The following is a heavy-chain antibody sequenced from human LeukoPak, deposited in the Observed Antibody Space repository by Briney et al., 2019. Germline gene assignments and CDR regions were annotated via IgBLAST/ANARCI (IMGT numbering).Heavy chain of an antibody. D-gene: IGHD5-18*01. CDR2: INWNGGST. CDR3: ARGREYSYGYIKSGFDY. Sequence: GGSLRLSCAASGFPFDDYGMTWVRQAPGKGLEWVSGINWNGGSTGYADSVEGRFTISRDNAKNSLYLQMNSLRAEDTALYYCARGREYSYGYIKSGFDYWGQGTLVTVSS. V-gene: IGHV3-20*04. CDR1: GFPFDDYG. J-gene: IGHJ4*02.